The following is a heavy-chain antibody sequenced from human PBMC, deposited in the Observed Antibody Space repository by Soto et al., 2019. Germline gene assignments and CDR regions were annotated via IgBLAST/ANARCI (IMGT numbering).Heavy chain of an antibody. Sequence: QVQLVQSGAEVRKPGASVKVSCKASGYTFTTYGISWVRQAPGQGLEWMGWISGYNGHTKYAQEFQGRVTMTTDTSTSTVYVDLRSLRSDDTAVYYCAREGEMPYYYYGLDVWGQGTTVTVSS. CDR2: ISGYNGHT. CDR1: GYTFTTYG. D-gene: IGHD3-16*01. CDR3: AREGEMPYYYYGLDV. J-gene: IGHJ6*02. V-gene: IGHV1-18*01.